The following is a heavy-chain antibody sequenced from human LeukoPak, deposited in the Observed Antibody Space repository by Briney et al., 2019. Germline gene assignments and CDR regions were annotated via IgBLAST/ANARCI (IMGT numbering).Heavy chain of an antibody. CDR2: ISGSGGST. J-gene: IGHJ6*02. CDR1: EFTFSSYA. V-gene: IGHV3-23*01. D-gene: IGHD1-1*01. Sequence: GGSLRLSCAASEFTFSSYAMSWVRQAPGKGLEWVSAISGSGGSTYYADSVKGRFTISRDNSKNTLYLQMNSLRAEDTGVYYCAKGPGATTGAYYYYGMDVWGQGTTVTVSS. CDR3: AKGPGATTGAYYYYGMDV.